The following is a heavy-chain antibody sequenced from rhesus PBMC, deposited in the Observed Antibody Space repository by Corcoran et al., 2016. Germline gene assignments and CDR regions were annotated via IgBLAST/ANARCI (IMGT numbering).Heavy chain of an antibody. CDR2: VDPVYGEI. CDR1: GYTFTELS. V-gene: IGHV1-156D*01. Sequence: EVQLVQSGAEVKKPGASVKVSCKVSGYTFTELSMHWVRQAPGKGLAWMGGVDPVYGEIIHAEKFQDRVTMTEDTSTDTAYMELSSLRSEDTAVYYCARGSTVTNYWYFDLWGPGTPITISS. D-gene: IGHD4-35*01. J-gene: IGHJ2*01. CDR3: ARGSTVTNYWYFDL.